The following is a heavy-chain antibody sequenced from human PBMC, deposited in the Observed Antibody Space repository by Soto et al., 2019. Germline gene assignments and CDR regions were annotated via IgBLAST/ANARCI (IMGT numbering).Heavy chain of an antibody. CDR3: ARIVSPLAARLMGYNWFDP. Sequence: ASVKVSCKASGYTFTSYDINWVRQATGQGLEWMGWMNPNSGNTGYAQKFQGRVTMTRNTSISTAYTELSSLRSEDTAVYYCARIVSPLAARLMGYNWFDPWGQGTLVTVSS. J-gene: IGHJ5*02. D-gene: IGHD6-6*01. CDR1: GYTFTSYD. V-gene: IGHV1-8*01. CDR2: MNPNSGNT.